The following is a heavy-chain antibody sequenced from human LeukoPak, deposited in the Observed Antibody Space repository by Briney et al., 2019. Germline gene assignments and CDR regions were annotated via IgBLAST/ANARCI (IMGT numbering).Heavy chain of an antibody. CDR1: GGSISSYY. CDR3: ARVIAAAEPTFDY. CDR2: ISYSGST. D-gene: IGHD6-13*01. J-gene: IGHJ4*02. V-gene: IGHV4-59*01. Sequence: PSETLSLTCTVSGGSISSYYWGWIRQPPGKGLEWIGYISYSGSTKYNPSLKSRVIISVDTSKNQFSLKLSSVTAADTAVYYCARVIAAAEPTFDYWGQGTLVTVSS.